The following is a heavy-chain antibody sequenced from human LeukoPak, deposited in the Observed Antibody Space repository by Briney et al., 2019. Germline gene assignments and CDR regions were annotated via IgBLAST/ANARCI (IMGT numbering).Heavy chain of an antibody. D-gene: IGHD2-15*01. CDR2: IKQDGSEK. J-gene: IGHJ4*02. CDR1: RFSFSTYW. Sequence: GGSLRLSCAAARFSFSTYWMSWVRQAPGKGLEWVANIKQDGSEKYHVDSVKGRFTISRDNAEKSLYLQMNSLRAEDTAVYYCARPHFYCSGGTCYRYYFDYWGQGTLVTVSS. V-gene: IGHV3-7*01. CDR3: ARPHFYCSGGTCYRYYFDY.